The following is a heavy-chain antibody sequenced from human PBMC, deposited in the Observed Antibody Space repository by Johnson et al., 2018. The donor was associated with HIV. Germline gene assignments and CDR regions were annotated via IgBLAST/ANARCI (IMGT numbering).Heavy chain of an antibody. V-gene: IGHV3-11*04. D-gene: IGHD2-2*01. Sequence: QMQLVESGGGLVKPGGSLRLSCAASGLTFSDYDMSWIRQAPGKGLEWVSYISSSGSTIYYADSVEGRFTISRDNAKNSLYLQMNSLRAEDTAVYYCARNGLIPAAKGVAFDIWGQGTMVTVSS. CDR2: ISSSGSTI. CDR3: ARNGLIPAAKGVAFDI. J-gene: IGHJ3*02. CDR1: GLTFSDYD.